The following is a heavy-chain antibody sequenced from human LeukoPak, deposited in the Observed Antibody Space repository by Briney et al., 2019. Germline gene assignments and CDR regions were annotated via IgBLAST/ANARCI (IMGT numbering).Heavy chain of an antibody. D-gene: IGHD3-10*01. J-gene: IGHJ5*02. CDR3: AKFGDLLYLMFDP. CDR2: MNHDGSHK. V-gene: IGHV3-7*01. CDR1: GFNFDGYW. Sequence: PGGSLRLSCKASGFNFDGYWMTWVRQAPGKGLEWVANMNHDGSHKYYVDSVKGRFTISRDNTENSLYLQMNSLRAEDTAVYYCAKFGDLLYLMFDPWGQGTLVTVSS.